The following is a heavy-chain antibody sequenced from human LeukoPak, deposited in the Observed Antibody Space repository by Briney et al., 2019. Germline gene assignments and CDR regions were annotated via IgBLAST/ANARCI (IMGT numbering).Heavy chain of an antibody. J-gene: IGHJ4*02. CDR2: INHSGST. D-gene: IGHD3-3*01. Sequence: GSLRLSCAASGFTFSSYAMHWIRQPPGKGLEWIGEINHSGSTNYNPSLKSRVTISVDTSKNQFSLKLSSVTAADTAVYYCASSDFWSGYYPVDYWGQGTLVTVSS. CDR1: GFTFSSYA. V-gene: IGHV4-34*01. CDR3: ASSDFWSGYYPVDY.